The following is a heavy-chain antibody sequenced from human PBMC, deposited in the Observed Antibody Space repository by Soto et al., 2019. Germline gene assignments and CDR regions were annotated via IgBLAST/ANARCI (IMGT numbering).Heavy chain of an antibody. Sequence: PWETLSLTCTVSGGSISSYYWSWIRQPPGKGLEWIGYIYYSGSTNYNPSLKSRVTISVDTSKNQFSLKLSSVTAADTAVYYCARCGDYLGWFDPWGQGTLVTVSS. V-gene: IGHV4-59*01. CDR3: ARCGDYLGWFDP. J-gene: IGHJ5*02. CDR1: GGSISSYY. CDR2: IYYSGST. D-gene: IGHD4-17*01.